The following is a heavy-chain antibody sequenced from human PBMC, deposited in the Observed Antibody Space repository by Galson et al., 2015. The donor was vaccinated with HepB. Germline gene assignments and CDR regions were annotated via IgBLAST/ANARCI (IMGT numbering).Heavy chain of an antibody. Sequence: SLRLSCAASTFIFSTYSMNWVRQAPGKGLLWVARINTDGTGTNYADSVMGRFTISRDNAENTLYLQMDSLRAEDTAVYYCARARPGSRNDFDIWGQGTVVTVSS. CDR2: INTDGTGT. D-gene: IGHD1-14*01. J-gene: IGHJ3*02. CDR1: TFIFSTYS. CDR3: ARARPGSRNDFDI. V-gene: IGHV3-74*01.